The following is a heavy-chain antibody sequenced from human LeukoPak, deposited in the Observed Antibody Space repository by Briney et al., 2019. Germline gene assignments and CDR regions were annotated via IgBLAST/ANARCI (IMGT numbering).Heavy chain of an antibody. CDR1: GYTLTELS. CDR3: ATGYGGCSSTSCFILFDY. J-gene: IGHJ4*02. V-gene: IGHV1-24*01. D-gene: IGHD2-2*01. Sequence: ASVKVSFYFSGYTLTELSMHWVRQAPGKGLEWMGGFDPEDGETIYAQKFQGRVTMTEDTSTDTAYMELSSLRSEDTAVYYCATGYGGCSSTSCFILFDYWGQGALVPVSS. CDR2: FDPEDGET.